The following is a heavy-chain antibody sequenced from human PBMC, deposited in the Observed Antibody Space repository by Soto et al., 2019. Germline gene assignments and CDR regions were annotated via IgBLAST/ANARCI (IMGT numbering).Heavy chain of an antibody. CDR1: GGTFSSYA. V-gene: IGHV1-69*01. D-gene: IGHD3-16*01. CDR3: ATTFGLRMGVGYFDY. J-gene: IGHJ4*02. Sequence: QVQLVQSGAEVKKPGSSVKVSCKASGGTFSSYAISWVRQAPGQGLEWMGGIIPTFGTANYGQKFQGRVTITADESTSTAYMELSSLRSEDTAVYYCATTFGLRMGVGYFDYRGQGTLVTVSS. CDR2: IIPTFGTA.